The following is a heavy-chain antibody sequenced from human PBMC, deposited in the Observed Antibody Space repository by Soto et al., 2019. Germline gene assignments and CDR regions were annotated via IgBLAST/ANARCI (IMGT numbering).Heavy chain of an antibody. CDR3: AREAGAVAGTGLFDY. V-gene: IGHV4-59*01. CDR2: IYYSGST. J-gene: IGHJ4*02. D-gene: IGHD6-19*01. CDR1: GGSISSYY. Sequence: QVQLQESGPGLVKPSETLSLTCTVSGGSISSYYWSWIRQPPGKGLEWIGYIYYSGSTNYNPSLKSRVTIXXDXSXXQFSLKLSSVTAADTAVYYCAREAGAVAGTGLFDYWGQGTLVTVSS.